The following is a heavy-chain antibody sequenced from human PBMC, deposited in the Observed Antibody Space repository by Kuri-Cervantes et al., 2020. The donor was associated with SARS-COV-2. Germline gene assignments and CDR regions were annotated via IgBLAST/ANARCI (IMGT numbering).Heavy chain of an antibody. D-gene: IGHD3-10*01. CDR2: ISPIFGKA. J-gene: IGHJ5*02. CDR1: GGNFSNYA. CDR3: ARVDIGFDSGKYYNFVGWLDP. V-gene: IGHV1-69*13. Sequence: SVKVSCKASGGNFSNYAITWVRQAPGPGLEWVGGISPIFGKAKYAQKFQGRVTISADESTRTVYMELTSLRFEDTATYYCARVDIGFDSGKYYNFVGWLDPWGQGTLVTVSS.